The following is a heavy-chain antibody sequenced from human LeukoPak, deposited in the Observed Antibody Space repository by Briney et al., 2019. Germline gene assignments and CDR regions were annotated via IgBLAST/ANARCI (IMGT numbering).Heavy chain of an antibody. D-gene: IGHD6-6*01. Sequence: GGSLRLSCAASGFPYYMSWIRQAPGKGLEWISYISSGGDTVYNADSVKGRFIISRDNAKNSLYLQMNSLTAEDTAMYYCARQTYTSTTDRHYYYYYMDVWGKGTTVTVSS. J-gene: IGHJ6*03. V-gene: IGHV3-11*01. CDR1: GFPYY. CDR2: ISSGGDTV. CDR3: ARQTYTSTTDRHYYYYYMDV.